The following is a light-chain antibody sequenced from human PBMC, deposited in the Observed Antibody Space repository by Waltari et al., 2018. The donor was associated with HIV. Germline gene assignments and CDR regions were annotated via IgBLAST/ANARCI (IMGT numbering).Light chain of an antibody. CDR1: DSDFGLYNF. Sequence: QSVLTQPPSVSGAPGQRVTISCTGGDSDFGLYNFVSWYQQHSGKPPKLILSGGDSRSSGVSARCSGAISGNTASLTISELRAEDEAHYYCASFTADNTVLFGGGTEVTVL. CDR2: GGD. J-gene: IGLJ3*02. V-gene: IGLV2-14*03. CDR3: ASFTADNTVL.